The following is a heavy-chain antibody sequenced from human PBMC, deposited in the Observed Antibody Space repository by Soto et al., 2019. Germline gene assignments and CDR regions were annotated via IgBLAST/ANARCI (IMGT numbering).Heavy chain of an antibody. Sequence: SGPTLVNPTQTLTLTCTFSGFSLSTSGMCVSWIRQPPGKALEWLALIDWDDDKYYNTSLKTRLTISKDTSKNQVVLTMTNMDPVDTATYYCARLVAVAGQKPFDYGGIFDPWGQGTLVTVSS. CDR2: IDWDDDK. J-gene: IGHJ5*02. D-gene: IGHD6-19*01. CDR1: GFSLSTSGMC. V-gene: IGHV2-70*12. CDR3: ARLVAVAGQKPFDYGGIFDP.